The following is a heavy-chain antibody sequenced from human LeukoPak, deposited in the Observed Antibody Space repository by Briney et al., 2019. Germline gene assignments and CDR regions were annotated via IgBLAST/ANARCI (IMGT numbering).Heavy chain of an antibody. D-gene: IGHD1-26*01. CDR1: GFTFSSYG. Sequence: PGGSLRLSCAASGFTFSSYGMHWVRQAPGKGLEWVAVISYDGSNKYYADSVKGRFTISRDNSKNTLYLQMNSLRAEDTAVYYCALGGATAYWGQGTLVTVSS. J-gene: IGHJ4*02. V-gene: IGHV3-30*03. CDR2: ISYDGSNK. CDR3: ALGGATAY.